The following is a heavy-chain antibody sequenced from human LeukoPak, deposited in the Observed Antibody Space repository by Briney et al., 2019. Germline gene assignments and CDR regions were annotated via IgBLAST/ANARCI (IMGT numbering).Heavy chain of an antibody. CDR2: ISSSSSYI. CDR1: GFTFSGYS. J-gene: IGHJ4*02. D-gene: IGHD4-17*01. V-gene: IGHV3-21*01. Sequence: GGSLRLSCAAYGFTFSGYSMNWVRQAPGKGLEWVSSISSSSSYIYYADSVKGRFTISRDNAKNSLYLQMNSLRAEDTAVYYCARALNYGTHFDYWGQGTLVTVSS. CDR3: ARALNYGTHFDY.